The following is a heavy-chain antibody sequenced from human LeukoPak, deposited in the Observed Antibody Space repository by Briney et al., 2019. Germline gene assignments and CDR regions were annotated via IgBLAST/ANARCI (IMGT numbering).Heavy chain of an antibody. CDR3: ARGGYYDILTGHRTYDAFDI. Sequence: ASVKVSCKASGYTFTGYYMHWVRQAPGQGLEWMGWINPNSGGTNYAQKFQGRVTMTRDTSISTAYMKLSRLRSDDTAVYYCARGGYYDILTGHRTYDAFDIWGQGTMVTVSS. CDR2: INPNSGGT. V-gene: IGHV1-2*02. J-gene: IGHJ3*02. D-gene: IGHD3-9*01. CDR1: GYTFTGYY.